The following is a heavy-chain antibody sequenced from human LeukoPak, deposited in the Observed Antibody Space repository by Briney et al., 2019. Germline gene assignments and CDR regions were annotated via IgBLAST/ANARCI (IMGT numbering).Heavy chain of an antibody. CDR2: INHSGST. CDR1: GGSISSSSYY. J-gene: IGHJ4*02. D-gene: IGHD3-22*01. V-gene: IGHV4-39*01. CDR3: ARHRNYYDSSGYSSFGY. Sequence: KTSETLSLTCTVSGGSISSSSYYWGWIRQPPGKGLEWIGEINHSGSTNYNPSLKSRVTISVDTSKNQFSLKLSSVTAADTAVYYCARHRNYYDSSGYSSFGYWGQGTLVTVSS.